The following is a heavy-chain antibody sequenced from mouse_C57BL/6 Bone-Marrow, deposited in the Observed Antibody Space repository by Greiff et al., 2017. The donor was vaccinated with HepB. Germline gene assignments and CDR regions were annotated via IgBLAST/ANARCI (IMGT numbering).Heavy chain of an antibody. CDR1: GFSLTSYG. CDR2: IWGGGSQ. V-gene: IGHV2-9*01. J-gene: IGHJ4*01. Sequence: VKLMESGPGLVAPSQSLSITCTVSGFSLTSYGVDWVRQPPGKGLEWLGVIWGGGSQNYNSALMSRLSISKDNSKSQVFLKMNSRQTDDTAMYYCAKQDYDYDGGYAMDYWGQGTSVAGSS. D-gene: IGHD2-4*01. CDR3: AKQDYDYDGGYAMDY.